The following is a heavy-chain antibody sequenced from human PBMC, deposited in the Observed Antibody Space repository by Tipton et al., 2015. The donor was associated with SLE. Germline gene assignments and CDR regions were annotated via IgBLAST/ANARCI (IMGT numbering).Heavy chain of an antibody. Sequence: PGLVKPSETLSLTCTVSGGSITSYFWSWIRQPPGKGLEWVGNIYYGGTTNYNPSLKSRVTISLDTSKNQFSLNVNSVTAADTAVYYCARQHSGGATDTWGQGTLVTVSS. J-gene: IGHJ5*02. CDR1: GGSITSYF. D-gene: IGHD1-26*01. V-gene: IGHV4-59*12. CDR3: ARQHSGGATDT. CDR2: IYYGGTT.